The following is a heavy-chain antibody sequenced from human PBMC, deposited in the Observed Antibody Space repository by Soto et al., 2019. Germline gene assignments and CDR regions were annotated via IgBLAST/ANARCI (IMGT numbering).Heavy chain of an antibody. V-gene: IGHV3-33*01. CDR2: IWYDGSNK. CDR1: GFTFSSYG. Sequence: QVQLVESGGGVVQPGRSLRLSCAASGFTFSSYGMHWVRQAPGKGLEWVAVIWYDGSNKYYADSVKGRFTISRDNSKNPFYLQMNTLRAEDGVVYYCAREVVLSPRYSVFWGGPHAFDIGGQGKMVTVSS. D-gene: IGHD3-3*01. J-gene: IGHJ3*02. CDR3: AREVVLSPRYSVFWGGPHAFDI.